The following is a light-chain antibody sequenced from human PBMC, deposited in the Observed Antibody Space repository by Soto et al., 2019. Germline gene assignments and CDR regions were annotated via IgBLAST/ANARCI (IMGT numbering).Light chain of an antibody. CDR3: ATWDDSLNGHVV. Sequence: QAVVTQPPSASGTPGQRVSISCSGSSSNIGSNTVNWYQHFPGTAPKLLIYSNTQRPSGVPDRFSGSKSGTSASLAISGLQSEDEADYYCATWDDSLNGHVVFGGGTKVTVL. CDR1: SSNIGSNT. CDR2: SNT. J-gene: IGLJ2*01. V-gene: IGLV1-44*01.